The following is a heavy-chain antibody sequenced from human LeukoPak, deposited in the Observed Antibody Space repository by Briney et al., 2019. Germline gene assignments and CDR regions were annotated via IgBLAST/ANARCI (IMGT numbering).Heavy chain of an antibody. CDR2: ISPHNGDT. CDR1: GYTFTSYG. J-gene: IGHJ4*02. V-gene: IGHV1-18*04. D-gene: IGHD5-18*01. CDR3: ARDVGYTYGYYFDY. Sequence: ASVKVSCKASGYTFTSYGISWVRQAPGQGLEWMGWISPHNGDTDYAQNLQGSATMTTDTSTNTAYMELRSLRSDDTAVYYCARDVGYTYGYYFDYWGQGTLVTVSS.